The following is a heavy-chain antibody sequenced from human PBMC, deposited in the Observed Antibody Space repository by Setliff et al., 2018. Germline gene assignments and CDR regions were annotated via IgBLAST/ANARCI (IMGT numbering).Heavy chain of an antibody. D-gene: IGHD1-7*01. Sequence: PSVKVSCKASGGTFSSYAVSWVRQAPGQGLEWMGGINPIFGTANYAQKFQGRVTITADESTSTAYMELSSLRSEDTAVYYCARVVTGTTPSFDIWGQGTMVTVSS. J-gene: IGHJ3*02. CDR2: INPIFGTA. CDR1: GGTFSSYA. V-gene: IGHV1-69*13. CDR3: ARVVTGTTPSFDI.